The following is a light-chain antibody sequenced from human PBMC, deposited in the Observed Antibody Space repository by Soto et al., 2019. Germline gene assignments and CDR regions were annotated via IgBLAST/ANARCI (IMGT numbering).Light chain of an antibody. V-gene: IGKV1-5*01. CDR2: DAS. Sequence: DIQMTQSPSTLSASVGDRVTITCRASQSIKNWLAWYQQKPGTAPKFLIYDASTLESVVPSRFSGSGSGTEFTLTISSLQADDFATYFCQQDDDYPLTFGGGTKVEIK. J-gene: IGKJ4*01. CDR3: QQDDDYPLT. CDR1: QSIKNW.